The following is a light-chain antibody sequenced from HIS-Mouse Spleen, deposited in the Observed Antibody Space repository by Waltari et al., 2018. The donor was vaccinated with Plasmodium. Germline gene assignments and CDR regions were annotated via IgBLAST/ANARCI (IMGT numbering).Light chain of an antibody. CDR2: DVS. J-gene: IGLJ3*02. V-gene: IGLV2-11*01. CDR1: SSDVGGYNY. CDR3: CSYAGSYTWV. Sequence: QSALTQPRSVSGSPGQSVTISCTGTSSDVGGYNYGSWYQQHPGKAPKLMIYDVSKRPSVVPDRFSGSKSGNTASLTISGLQAEDEADYYCCSYAGSYTWVFGGGTKLTVL.